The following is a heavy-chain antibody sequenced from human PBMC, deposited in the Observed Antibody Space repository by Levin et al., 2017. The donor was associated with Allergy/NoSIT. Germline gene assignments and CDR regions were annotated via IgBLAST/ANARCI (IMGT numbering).Heavy chain of an antibody. CDR1: GFTLSHAW. Sequence: NPGGSLRLSCTASGFTLSHAWMTWVRQAPGRGLEWIGRIKSQTDGGTTHYAAPVKAKFTISRDDSKNTLYLQMNSLETDDTAVYYCTTDYYSHALDAFDVWGQGTMVAVSS. D-gene: IGHD3-10*01. V-gene: IGHV3-15*01. CDR2: IKSQTDGGTT. CDR3: TTDYYSHALDAFDV. J-gene: IGHJ3*01.